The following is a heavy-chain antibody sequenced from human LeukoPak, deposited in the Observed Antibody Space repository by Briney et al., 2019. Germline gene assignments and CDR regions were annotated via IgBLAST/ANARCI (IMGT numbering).Heavy chain of an antibody. CDR2: IYPGDSDT. Sequence: ESLKIPCKGSGYSFPSYWIGWVRQTPGQGLGWMGIIYPGDSDTRYSPSFQGQVPNSDDKFISTAYLQWSSLKASDTAMYYCARQDRSVYDFLIDYWGQGTLVTVSS. V-gene: IGHV5-51*01. CDR1: GYSFPSYW. CDR3: ARQDRSVYDFLIDY. D-gene: IGHD5/OR15-5a*01. J-gene: IGHJ4*02.